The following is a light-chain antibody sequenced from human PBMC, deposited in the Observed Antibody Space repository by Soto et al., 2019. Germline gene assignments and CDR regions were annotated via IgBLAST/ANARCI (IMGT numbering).Light chain of an antibody. CDR1: QSVTSTY. J-gene: IGKJ1*01. V-gene: IGKV3-20*01. Sequence: EIFLTQSPGTLSLSPGERATLSCRASQSVTSTYLAWYQQKPGQAPRLLIYGASSRATGIPDRFSGGGSGTDFTLTVSRLEPEDFAVYYCQQYGSSPVTFGQGTKVEVK. CDR2: GAS. CDR3: QQYGSSPVT.